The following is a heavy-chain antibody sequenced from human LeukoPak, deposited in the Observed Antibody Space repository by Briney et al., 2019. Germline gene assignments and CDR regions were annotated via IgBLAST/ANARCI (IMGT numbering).Heavy chain of an antibody. CDR1: GGSISSYY. J-gene: IGHJ6*03. CDR2: IYYSGST. V-gene: IGHV4-59*01. Sequence: PSETLSLTCTVSGGSISSYYWSWIRQPPGKGLEWIGYIYYSGSTNYNPSLKSRVTISVDTSKNQFSLKLSSVTAADTAVYYCARVYGSGSYYYYYYMDVWGKGTTVTISS. D-gene: IGHD3-10*01. CDR3: ARVYGSGSYYYYYYMDV.